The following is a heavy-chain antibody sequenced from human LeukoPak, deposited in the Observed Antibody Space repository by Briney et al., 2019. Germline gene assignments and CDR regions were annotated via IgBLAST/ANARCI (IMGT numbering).Heavy chain of an antibody. Sequence: GRSLRLSCAASGFTFSSYGMHWVRQAPGKGLEWVAVISYDGSNKYYADSVKGRFTISRDNSRDTLFLQMNSLRPEDTAAYYCARAASGTPRLSAFDIWGQGTMVTVSS. J-gene: IGHJ3*02. CDR2: ISYDGSNK. D-gene: IGHD1-26*01. CDR1: GFTFSSYG. CDR3: ARAASGTPRLSAFDI. V-gene: IGHV3-30*03.